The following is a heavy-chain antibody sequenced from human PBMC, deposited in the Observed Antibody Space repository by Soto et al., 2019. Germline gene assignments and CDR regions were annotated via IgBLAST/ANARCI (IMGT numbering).Heavy chain of an antibody. CDR2: ISWNSGSI. CDR1: GFTFDDYA. CDR3: AKDIRADRQRPDEYFQH. D-gene: IGHD3-10*01. Sequence: EVQLVESGGGLVQPGRSLRLSCAASGFTFDDYAMHWVRQAPGKGLEWVSGISWNSGSIGYADSVKGRFTISRDNAKNSLYLQRNSLRAEDTALYYCAKDIRADRQRPDEYFQHWGQGTLVTVSS. V-gene: IGHV3-9*01. J-gene: IGHJ1*01.